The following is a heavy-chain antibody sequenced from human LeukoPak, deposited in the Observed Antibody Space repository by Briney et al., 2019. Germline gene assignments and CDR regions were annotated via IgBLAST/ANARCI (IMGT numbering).Heavy chain of an antibody. CDR1: GFTFSDAW. Sequence: PGGSLRLSCAASGFTFSDAWMNWVRQAPGKGLEWVGRIKRKTDAGTTDYAAPVKGRFTISRDDSKNTLYLQMNSLKTEDTAVYYCTTGNWGPYWGQGTLVAVSS. J-gene: IGHJ4*02. CDR3: TTGNWGPY. CDR2: IKRKTDAGTT. D-gene: IGHD7-27*01. V-gene: IGHV3-15*07.